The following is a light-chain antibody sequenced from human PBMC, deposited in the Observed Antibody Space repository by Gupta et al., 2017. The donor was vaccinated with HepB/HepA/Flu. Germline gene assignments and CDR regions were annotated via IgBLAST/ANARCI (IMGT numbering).Light chain of an antibody. V-gene: IGKV3-20*01. CDR2: GAS. J-gene: IGKJ2*01. CDR3: QQDCSSPYT. Sequence: EIVLTQSPGTLSLSPGERATLSCRASHSVSSTYLAWYQQKPGQTPRLLIYGASRRATGIPDRFSGSGSGTDFTLTISRLEPEDFAVYYCQQDCSSPYTFGQGTKLEIK. CDR1: HSVSSTY.